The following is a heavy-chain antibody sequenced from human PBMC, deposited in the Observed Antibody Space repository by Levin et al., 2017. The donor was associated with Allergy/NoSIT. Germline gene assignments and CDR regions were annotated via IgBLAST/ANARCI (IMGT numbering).Heavy chain of an antibody. CDR2: IYYSGTT. Sequence: SGPTLVKPTQTLTLTCTVSGASISGYYWSWIRQPPGRGLEWVGYIYYSGTTDCNPSLKSRVTISVDTSKNQFSLKLSSVTAADTAVYYCARYYCNGGTCYHFDYWGQGTLVTVSS. CDR3: ARYYCNGGTCYHFDY. D-gene: IGHD2-15*01. J-gene: IGHJ4*02. V-gene: IGHV4-59*01. CDR1: GASISGYY.